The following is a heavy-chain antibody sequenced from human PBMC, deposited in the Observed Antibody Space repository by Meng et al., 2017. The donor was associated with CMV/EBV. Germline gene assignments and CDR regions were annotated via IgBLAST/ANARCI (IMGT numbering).Heavy chain of an antibody. Sequence: FTASSYGMSWVRQAPGKGLEWVSAIRGSGGSTYYAESVKGRFTISRDNSKNTLYLQMNSLRAEDTAVYYCAKASDFWSGYYDNWFDPWGQGTLVTVSS. D-gene: IGHD3-3*01. CDR3: AKASDFWSGYYDNWFDP. CDR1: FTASSYG. V-gene: IGHV3-23*01. J-gene: IGHJ5*02. CDR2: IRGSGGST.